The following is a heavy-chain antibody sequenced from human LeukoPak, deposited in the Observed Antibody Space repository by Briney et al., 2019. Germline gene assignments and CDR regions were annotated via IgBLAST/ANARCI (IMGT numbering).Heavy chain of an antibody. J-gene: IGHJ4*02. CDR3: AKDLQSQLEPYFFDY. D-gene: IGHD1-1*01. CDR1: GFTFSTYA. CDR2: ISDSGGTT. V-gene: IGHV3-23*01. Sequence: PGGSLRLSCAASGFTFSTYAMSWVRQAPGKGLEWVSTISDSGGTTYYSDSVEGRFTISRDNSKNTLYLQMNSLRAEDTAVYYCAKDLQSQLEPYFFDYWGQGTLVTVSS.